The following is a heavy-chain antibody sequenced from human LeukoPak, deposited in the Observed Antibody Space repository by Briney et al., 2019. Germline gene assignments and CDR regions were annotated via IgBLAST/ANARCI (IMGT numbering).Heavy chain of an antibody. CDR2: ISWNSGSI. D-gene: IGHD3-3*01. Sequence: GRSLRLSCAASGFTFDDYAMHWVRQAPGKGLEWVSGISWNSGSIGYADSVKGRFTISRDNAKNSLYLQMNGLRAEDTALYYCAKVGRRFLEWLFLDYWGQGTLVTVSS. V-gene: IGHV3-9*01. CDR3: AKVGRRFLEWLFLDY. CDR1: GFTFDDYA. J-gene: IGHJ4*02.